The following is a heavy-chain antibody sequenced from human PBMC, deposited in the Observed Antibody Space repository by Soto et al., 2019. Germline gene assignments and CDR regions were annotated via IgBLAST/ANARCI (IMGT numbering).Heavy chain of an antibody. V-gene: IGHV3-13*01. J-gene: IGHJ3*02. Sequence: EVHLVESGGDLVQPGGSLRLSCAASGFTFSTYDMHWVRQATGKGLEWVSVIGTAGNTFYADPVKGRFTISRDNARNCLYLEMNSLRAGDTAIYYCARALRGCIGEACHQPHDAFDIWGQGTMVTVSS. D-gene: IGHD2-15*01. CDR2: IGTAGNT. CDR3: ARALRGCIGEACHQPHDAFDI. CDR1: GFTFSTYD.